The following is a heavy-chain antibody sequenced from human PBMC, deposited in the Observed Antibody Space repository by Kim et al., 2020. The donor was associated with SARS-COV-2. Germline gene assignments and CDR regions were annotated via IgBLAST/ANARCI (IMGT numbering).Heavy chain of an antibody. Sequence: GGSLRLSCAASGLTFSNYAMHWIRQAPGEGLEWVAVISYDGTETHYADSVKGRFTISRDNSKNTLYLQMNSLRAEDTAVYYCAKGAMIRGSRWFDPWGQGTLLSVSS. CDR2: ISYDGTET. CDR1: GLTFSNYA. CDR3: AKGAMIRGSRWFDP. V-gene: IGHV3-30*18. D-gene: IGHD3-10*01. J-gene: IGHJ5*02.